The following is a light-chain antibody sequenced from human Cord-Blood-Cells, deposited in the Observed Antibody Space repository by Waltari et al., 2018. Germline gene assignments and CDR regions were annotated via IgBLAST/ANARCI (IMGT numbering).Light chain of an antibody. Sequence: QSALTQPASVPGPPGQSITISCTGTCGDVGSYNLVSWYHQHPGKAPNLIIYEGSKRPSGVSNRFSGSKSGNTASLTVSGLQAEDEADYYCCSFAGSSTWVFGGGTKLTVL. CDR1: CGDVGSYNL. J-gene: IGLJ3*02. CDR2: EGS. V-gene: IGLV2-23*01. CDR3: CSFAGSSTWV.